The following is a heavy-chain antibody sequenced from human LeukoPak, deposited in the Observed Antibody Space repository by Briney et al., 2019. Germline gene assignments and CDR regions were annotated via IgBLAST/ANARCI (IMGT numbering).Heavy chain of an antibody. CDR1: GFTFDDYA. CDR2: ISWNSGSI. D-gene: IGHD4-11*01. Sequence: PGGSLRLSCAASGFTFDDYAMHWVRQAPGKGLEWVSGISWNSGSIGYADSVKGRFTISRDNAKNSLYLQMNSLRAEDTALYYCAKGNSNYPKSYYYYYYYMDVWGKGTTVTVSS. CDR3: AKGNSNYPKSYYYYYYYMDV. V-gene: IGHV3-9*01. J-gene: IGHJ6*03.